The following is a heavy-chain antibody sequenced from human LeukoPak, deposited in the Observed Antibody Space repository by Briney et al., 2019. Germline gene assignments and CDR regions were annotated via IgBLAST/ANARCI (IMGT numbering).Heavy chain of an antibody. D-gene: IGHD6-13*01. Sequence: PGGSLRLPCAASGFTVSSDYMSWVRQAPGKGLEWVSVIYNGDRTYYGDSVKGRFTISRDNSKNTLYLQMNSLRAEDTAVYYCARTHSSSWYFDYWGQGTLVTVSS. J-gene: IGHJ4*02. CDR3: ARTHSSSWYFDY. V-gene: IGHV3-66*01. CDR2: IYNGDRT. CDR1: GFTVSSDY.